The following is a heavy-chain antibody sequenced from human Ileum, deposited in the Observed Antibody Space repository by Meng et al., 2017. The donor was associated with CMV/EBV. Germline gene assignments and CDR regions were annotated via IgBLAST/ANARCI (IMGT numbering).Heavy chain of an antibody. CDR1: GFSVSSDF. CDR3: ARSTVVNVGGF. V-gene: IGHV3-66*02. CDR2: TYTGGTT. Sequence: GGSLRLSCAASGFSVSSDFVSWVRQAPGKGLEWVSITYTGGTTYYAESVKGRFTISIDDSKNTLCLQMNSLRTEDTAVYYCARSTVVNVGGFWGRGTLVTVSS. J-gene: IGHJ4*02. D-gene: IGHD4-23*01.